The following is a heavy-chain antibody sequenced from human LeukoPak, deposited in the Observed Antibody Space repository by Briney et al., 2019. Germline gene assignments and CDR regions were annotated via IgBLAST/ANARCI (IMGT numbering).Heavy chain of an antibody. CDR1: GFTFSSYA. CDR2: ISYDGSNK. V-gene: IGHV3-30-3*01. CDR3: ARDKEMATITYYFDY. Sequence: GGSLRLSCAASGFTFSSYAMHWVRQAPGKGLEWVAVISYDGSNKYYADSVKGRSTISRDNSKNTLYLQMNSLRAEDTAVYYCARDKEMATITYYFDYWGQGTLVTVSS. D-gene: IGHD5-24*01. J-gene: IGHJ4*02.